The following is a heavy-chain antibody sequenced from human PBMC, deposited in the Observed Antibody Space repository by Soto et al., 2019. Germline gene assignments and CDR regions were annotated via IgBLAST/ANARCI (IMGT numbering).Heavy chain of an antibody. CDR2: ISDDGNNK. D-gene: IGHD3-10*01. Sequence: QVQLVESGGGVVQPGRSLRLSCAASGFTFSRYTMHWVRQAPGKGLEWMVFISDDGNNKYYADSVKGQFTISRDNSKNTLYLQMNSLRTEDTAVYYCARDDEGGSDCDLGYWGQGTLVTVSS. J-gene: IGHJ4*02. CDR3: ARDDEGGSDCDLGY. CDR1: GFTFSRYT. V-gene: IGHV3-30-3*01.